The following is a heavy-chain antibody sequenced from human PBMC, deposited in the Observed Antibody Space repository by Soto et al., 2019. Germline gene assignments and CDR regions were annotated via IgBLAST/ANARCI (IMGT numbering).Heavy chain of an antibody. CDR1: GYTFTNYW. J-gene: IGHJ3*02. Sequence: GESLKISCKGSGYTFTNYWIGWVRQMPGKGLEWMGIIYPGDSDTRNGPSFQGQVTISADKSISTAYLQWSSLKASDTAMYYCAGHKSYSDAFNIWGQGTMVTVSS. V-gene: IGHV5-51*01. CDR3: AGHKSYSDAFNI. D-gene: IGHD3-10*01. CDR2: IYPGDSDT.